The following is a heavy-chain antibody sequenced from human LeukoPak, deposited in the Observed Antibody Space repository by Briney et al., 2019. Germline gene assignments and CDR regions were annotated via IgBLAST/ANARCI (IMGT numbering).Heavy chain of an antibody. V-gene: IGHV4-38-2*02. CDR1: SYSISSGYY. J-gene: IGHJ4*02. CDR3: ASSGSYFEADY. D-gene: IGHD3-10*01. Sequence: SETLSLTCTVSSYSISSGYYWGWIRQPPGKGLEWIGSIYHSGSTYYNPSLKSRVTISVDTSRNQFSLKLSSVTAADTAVYYCASSGSYFEADYWGQGTLVTVSS. CDR2: IYHSGST.